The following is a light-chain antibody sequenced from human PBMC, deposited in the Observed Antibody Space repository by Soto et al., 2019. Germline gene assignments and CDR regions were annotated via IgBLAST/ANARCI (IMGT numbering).Light chain of an antibody. J-gene: IGKJ5*01. V-gene: IGKV3-20*01. CDR3: QQYGSSPIT. CDR2: GAS. CDR1: QSLRSD. Sequence: IVMTQSPASLSVSPGERATLSCGASQSLRSDLAWYQQKPGQAPRLLIYGASSRATGIPDRFSGSGSGTDFTLTISRLEPEDFAVYYCQQYGSSPITFGQGTRLEIK.